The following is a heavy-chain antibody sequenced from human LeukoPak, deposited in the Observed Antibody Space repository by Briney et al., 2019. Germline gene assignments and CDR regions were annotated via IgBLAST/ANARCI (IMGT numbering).Heavy chain of an antibody. J-gene: IGHJ5*02. D-gene: IGHD4-17*01. CDR1: GYTFTSYG. V-gene: IGHV1-18*01. Sequence: ASVKVSCKASGYTFTSYGISWVRQAPGQGLEWMGWISAYNGNTNYAQKLQGRVTMTTDTSTTTAYMELRSLRSDDTAVYYCASSSFYGDYVLDWFDPWGQGTLVTVSS. CDR2: ISAYNGNT. CDR3: ASSSFYGDYVLDWFDP.